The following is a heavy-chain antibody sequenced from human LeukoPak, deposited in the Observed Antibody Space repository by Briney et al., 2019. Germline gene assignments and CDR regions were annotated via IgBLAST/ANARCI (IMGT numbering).Heavy chain of an antibody. J-gene: IGHJ5*02. D-gene: IGHD6-13*01. CDR1: GYSFTSYW. CDR3: ARPGVAAASTSWFDP. CDR2: IYPGDSDT. V-gene: IGHV5-51*01. Sequence: GESLKISCKGSGYSFTSYWIGWVRQMPGKGLEWTGIIYPGDSDTRYSPSFQGQVTISADKSISTAYLQWSSLKASDTAMYYCARPGVAAASTSWFDPWGQGTLVTVSS.